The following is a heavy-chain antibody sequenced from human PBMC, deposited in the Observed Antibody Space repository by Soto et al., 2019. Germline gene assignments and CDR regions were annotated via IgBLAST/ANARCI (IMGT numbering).Heavy chain of an antibody. CDR2: ISYDGSNK. V-gene: IGHV3-30*18. CDR1: GFTFSSYG. D-gene: IGHD3-10*01. CDR3: AKGTYYYGSGSPTS. Sequence: GGSLRLSCAASGFTFSSYGMHWVRQAPGKGLEWVAVISYDGSNKYYADSVKGRFTISRDNSKNTLYLQMNSLRAEDTAVYYCAKGTYYYGSGSPTSWGQGTLVTVSS. J-gene: IGHJ5*02.